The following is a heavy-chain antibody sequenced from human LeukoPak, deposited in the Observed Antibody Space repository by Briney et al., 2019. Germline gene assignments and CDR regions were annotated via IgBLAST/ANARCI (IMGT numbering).Heavy chain of an antibody. Sequence: SETLSRTCAVSGGSISSGGYSWRWIRQPPGKGLEWIGYIYHSGSTYYNPSLKSRVTISVDRSKNQFSLKLSSVTAADTAVYYCARGRGKYYGSGSSYQGWFDPWGQGTLVTVSS. CDR1: GGSISSGGYS. V-gene: IGHV4-30-2*01. J-gene: IGHJ5*02. CDR3: ARGRGKYYGSGSSYQGWFDP. CDR2: IYHSGST. D-gene: IGHD3-10*01.